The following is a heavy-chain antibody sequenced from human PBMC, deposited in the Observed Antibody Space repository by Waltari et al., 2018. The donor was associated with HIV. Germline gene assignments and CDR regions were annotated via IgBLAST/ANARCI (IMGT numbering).Heavy chain of an antibody. Sequence: EVQLVESGGGLIQPGGSLRLSCAASGFTVSSNYMSWVRQAPGKGLEWVSVIYSGGSTYYADSVKGRFTISRDNSKNTLYLQMNSLRAEDTAVYYCARDSIIAAAGTYYYYGMDVWGQGTTVTVSS. J-gene: IGHJ6*02. D-gene: IGHD6-13*01. CDR2: IYSGGST. CDR3: ARDSIIAAAGTYYYYGMDV. V-gene: IGHV3-53*01. CDR1: GFTVSSNY.